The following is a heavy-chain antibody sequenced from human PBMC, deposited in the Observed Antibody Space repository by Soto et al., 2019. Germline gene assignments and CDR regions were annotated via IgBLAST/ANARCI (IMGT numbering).Heavy chain of an antibody. CDR2: IKSKTDGGTT. V-gene: IGHV3-15*07. J-gene: IGHJ4*02. D-gene: IGHD1-26*01. CDR1: GFTFSNAW. CDR3: TTDPLWWEPRSY. Sequence: EVQLVDSGGGLVKPGGSLGLYCAASGFTFSNAWWNWVRQAPGTGLEWVGRIKSKTDGGTTDYAEHVKGRFTISRDDSKNTLYLQMNSLKTEDTAVYYCTTDPLWWEPRSYWGQGTLVTVSS.